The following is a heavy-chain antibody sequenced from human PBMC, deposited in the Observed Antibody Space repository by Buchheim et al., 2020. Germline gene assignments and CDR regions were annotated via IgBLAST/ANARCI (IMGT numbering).Heavy chain of an antibody. V-gene: IGHV3-23*01. CDR3: AKVFPASVVVPAAIRTYGLDV. D-gene: IGHD2-2*01. Sequence: EVQLLESGGGLVQPGGSLRLSCATSGFTFSSYAMNWVRQAPGKGLEWVSTISGSGGNTYYADSVKGRFTISKDNSKNTLYLQMNSLRAEDTALYYCAKVFPASVVVPAAIRTYGLDVWGQGTT. CDR2: ISGSGGNT. J-gene: IGHJ6*02. CDR1: GFTFSSYA.